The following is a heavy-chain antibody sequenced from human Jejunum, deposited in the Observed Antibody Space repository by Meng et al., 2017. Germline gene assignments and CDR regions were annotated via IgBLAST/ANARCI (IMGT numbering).Heavy chain of an antibody. J-gene: IGHJ5*01. CDR2: ISVGGSII. CDR1: GFRFMDNH. V-gene: IGHV3-11*01. Sequence: QVEVVGSGGYLGKSGVSLRLSCVAFGFRFMDNHIAWIRQAPGKGLEWISYISVGGSIIYYADSVKGRFTISRDDAKNSVYLQMNSLRAEDTAVYYCARDGRHRRFDSWGQGTLVTVSS. D-gene: IGHD1-26*01. CDR3: ARDGRHRRFDS.